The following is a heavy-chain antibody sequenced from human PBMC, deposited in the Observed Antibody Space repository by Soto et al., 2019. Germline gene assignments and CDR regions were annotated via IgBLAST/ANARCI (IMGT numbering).Heavy chain of an antibody. J-gene: IGHJ3*02. Sequence: PSETLSLTCTVSGGSISSYYWSWIRQPPGKGLEWIGSIYYSGSTYYNPSLKSRVTISVDTSKNQFSLKLSSVTAADTAVYYCARRTVATITDAFDIWGQGTMVTVSS. CDR2: IYYSGST. D-gene: IGHD5-12*01. CDR3: ARRTVATITDAFDI. V-gene: IGHV4-59*05. CDR1: GGSISSYY.